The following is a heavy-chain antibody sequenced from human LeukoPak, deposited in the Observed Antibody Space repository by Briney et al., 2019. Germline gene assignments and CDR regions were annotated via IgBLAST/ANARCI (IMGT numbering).Heavy chain of an antibody. CDR1: GLSFSSYD. CDR2: INSDGSST. J-gene: IGHJ5*02. Sequence: GGSLRLSCAASGLSFSSYDMSWVRQAPGKGLVWVSRINSDGSSTSYADSVKGRFTISRDNAKNTLYLQMNSLRAEDTAVYYCARDRSRNWFDPWGQGTLVTVSS. V-gene: IGHV3-74*01. CDR3: ARDRSRNWFDP.